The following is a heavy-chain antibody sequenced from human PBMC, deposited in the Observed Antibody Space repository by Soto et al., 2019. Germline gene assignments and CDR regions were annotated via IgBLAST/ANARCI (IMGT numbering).Heavy chain of an antibody. V-gene: IGHV3-15*01. Sequence: EVRLVETGGDLVKPGESLRLSCATSGFTFYTAWMTWVRQAPGKGLEWVGRIRSKSDGGTTDSAAPVRDRFTISRDDSENTLYLQMDSLKTEDTAVYYCTPGGSYYASWGQGTLVTVSS. CDR1: GFTFYTAW. D-gene: IGHD1-26*01. CDR2: IRSKSDGGTT. J-gene: IGHJ5*02. CDR3: TPGGSYYAS.